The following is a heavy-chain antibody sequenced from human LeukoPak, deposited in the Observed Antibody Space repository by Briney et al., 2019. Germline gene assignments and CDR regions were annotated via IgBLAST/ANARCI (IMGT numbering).Heavy chain of an antibody. V-gene: IGHV1-2*02. CDR2: INPNSGGT. J-gene: IGHJ1*01. Sequence: ASVKVSCKASGYXFTGYYIHWVRQAPGQGREWLGWINPNSGGTNYAQKFQGRVTMTRDTSISTAYMELSRLRSDDTAVYYCARDGVGYYDSSGYYYFQHWGQGTLVTVSS. CDR3: ARDGVGYYDSSGYYYFQH. D-gene: IGHD3-22*01. CDR1: GYXFTGYY.